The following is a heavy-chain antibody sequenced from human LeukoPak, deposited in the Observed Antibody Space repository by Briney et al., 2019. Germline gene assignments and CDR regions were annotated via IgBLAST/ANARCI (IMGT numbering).Heavy chain of an antibody. CDR2: IYYSGSA. D-gene: IGHD6-13*01. J-gene: IGHJ4*02. CDR1: GGSISSRCYY. Sequence: SETLSLTCTVSGGSISSRCYYWGWIRQPPGKGLEWIGSIYYSGSAYYNPSLKSRVTISVDTSKNQFSLKLSSVTAADTAVYYCARRLAGNEDYWGQGTLVTVSS. CDR3: ARRLAGNEDY. V-gene: IGHV4-39*01.